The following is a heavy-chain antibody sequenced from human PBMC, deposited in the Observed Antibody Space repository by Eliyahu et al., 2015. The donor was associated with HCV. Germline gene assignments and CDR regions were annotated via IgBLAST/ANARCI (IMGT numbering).Heavy chain of an antibody. J-gene: IGHJ4*02. CDR3: TNYAKRHSSSWSPARHY. V-gene: IGHV3-49*03. Sequence: EVQLVESGGGLVQPGRSLRLSCTASGFTFGXYAMRWFRQAPGKGLEWVGFIRSKAYGGTTEYAASVKGRFTISRDDSKSIAYLQMNSLKTEDTAVYYCTNYAKRHSSSWSPARHYWGQGTLVTVSS. CDR2: IRSKAYGGTT. CDR1: GFTFGXYA. D-gene: IGHD6-13*01.